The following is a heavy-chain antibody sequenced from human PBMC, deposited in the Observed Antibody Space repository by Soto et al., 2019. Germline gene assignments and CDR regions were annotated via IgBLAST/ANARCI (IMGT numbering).Heavy chain of an antibody. D-gene: IGHD6-6*01. CDR2: IRHDGSNE. J-gene: IGHJ6*02. CDR1: GFNFSSYG. CDR3: ARPYSSSSSPYYALDV. Sequence: GGSLRLSCATSGFNFSSYGMHWVRQAPGKGLEWVALIRHDGSNENYADSVKGRFTISRDNSKNTLYLQMNSLRAEDTAVYYCARPYSSSSSPYYALDVWGQGTTVTVSS. V-gene: IGHV3-33*01.